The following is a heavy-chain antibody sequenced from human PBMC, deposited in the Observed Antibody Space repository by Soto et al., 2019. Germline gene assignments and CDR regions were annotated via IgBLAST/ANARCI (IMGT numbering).Heavy chain of an antibody. D-gene: IGHD2-2*01. CDR1: GGTFSSYA. V-gene: IGHV1-69*13. J-gene: IGHJ6*02. CDR2: IIPIFGTA. CDR3: ARDPPEVIVPAATAPMRTYYYYGMDV. Sequence: GASVKVSCKASGGTFSSYAISWVRQAPGQGLEWMGGIIPIFGTANYAQKFQGRVTITADESTSTAYMELSSLRSEDTAVYYCARDPPEVIVPAATAPMRTYYYYGMDVWGQGTTVTVSS.